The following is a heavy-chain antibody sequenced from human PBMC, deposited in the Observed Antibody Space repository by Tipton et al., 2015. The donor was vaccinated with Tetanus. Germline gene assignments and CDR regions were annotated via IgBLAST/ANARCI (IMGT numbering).Heavy chain of an antibody. CDR3: AREGGDL. CDR1: GGSISGHY. CDR2: IYYSGST. V-gene: IGHV4-59*11. D-gene: IGHD2-21*02. J-gene: IGHJ4*02. Sequence: GLVKPSETLSLTCTVSGGSISGHYWSWIRQPPGKGLEWIGYIYYSGSTNYNPSLKSRVTISVDTSKNHFSLKLSSVTAADTAVYYCAREGGDLWGQGTLVTVSS.